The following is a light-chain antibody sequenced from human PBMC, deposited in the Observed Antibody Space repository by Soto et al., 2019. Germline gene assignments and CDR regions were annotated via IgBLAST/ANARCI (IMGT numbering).Light chain of an antibody. Sequence: LTQPASVSGSPGQSITISCTGTSSDVGGYNYVSWYQLHPGKAPKLMIYEVTNRPSGVSNRFSGSKSGNTASLTISGLQAEDEADYYCSSYRGSSTLAVFGTGTKVTV. CDR3: SSYRGSSTLAV. CDR2: EVT. CDR1: SSDVGGYNY. J-gene: IGLJ1*01. V-gene: IGLV2-14*01.